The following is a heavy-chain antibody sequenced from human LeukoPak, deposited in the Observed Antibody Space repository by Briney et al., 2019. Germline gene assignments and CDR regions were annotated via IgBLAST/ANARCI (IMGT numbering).Heavy chain of an antibody. D-gene: IGHD3-10*01. J-gene: IGHJ4*02. CDR1: GDGLSSYG. V-gene: IGHV1-18*01. Sequence: ASLKVSCKAFGDGLSSYGFTWVRQAPGQGLEWMGWVSAYDGDTRYPAQLQDRVTMTTDSSTNTIYLELRSLRPDDTAVYYCARIGEFHLRSFFDYWGQGTLVTVSS. CDR3: ARIGEFHLRSFFDY. CDR2: VSAYDGDT.